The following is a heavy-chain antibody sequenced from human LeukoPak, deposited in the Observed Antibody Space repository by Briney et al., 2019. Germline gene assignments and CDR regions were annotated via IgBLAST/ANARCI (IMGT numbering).Heavy chain of an antibody. D-gene: IGHD3-22*01. CDR3: ARETDYYDSSGYYIFDY. CDR2: IYYSGST. CDR1: GGSISSHY. Sequence: PSETLSLTCTVSGGSISSHYWSWIRQPPGKGLAWIGYIYYSGSTNYNPSLKSRVTISVDTSKNQFSLKLSSVTAADTAVYYCARETDYYDSSGYYIFDYWGQGTLVTVSS. V-gene: IGHV4-59*11. J-gene: IGHJ4*02.